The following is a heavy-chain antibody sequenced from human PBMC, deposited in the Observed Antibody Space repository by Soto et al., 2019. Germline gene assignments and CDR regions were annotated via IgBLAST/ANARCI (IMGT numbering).Heavy chain of an antibody. Sequence: QVQLQESGPGLVKPSETLSLTCTVSGGSISSYYWSWIRQPAGKGLEWIGRIYTSGSTNYNPSLKSRVTMSVDTSKNQFSLKLSSVTAADTAVYYCARVRYDILTGYYYFDYWGQGTLVTVSS. V-gene: IGHV4-4*07. CDR3: ARVRYDILTGYYYFDY. CDR2: IYTSGST. J-gene: IGHJ4*02. CDR1: GGSISSYY. D-gene: IGHD3-9*01.